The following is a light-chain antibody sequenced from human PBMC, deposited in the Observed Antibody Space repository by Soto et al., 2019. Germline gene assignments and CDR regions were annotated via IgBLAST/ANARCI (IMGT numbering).Light chain of an antibody. V-gene: IGLV2-14*01. Sequence: QSALTQPASVSGSPGQSITISCTGTSSEVGGYNYVSWYQQYPGKAPKVMIYDVTNRPSGVSNRFSGSRSGNTASLTISGLQAEDEADYYCCSFTTSSTYVFGTGTKVTVL. CDR1: SSEVGGYNY. CDR2: DVT. CDR3: CSFTTSSTYV. J-gene: IGLJ1*01.